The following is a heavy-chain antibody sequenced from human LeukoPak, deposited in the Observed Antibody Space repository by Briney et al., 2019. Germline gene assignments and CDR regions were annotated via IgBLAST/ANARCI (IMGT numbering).Heavy chain of an antibody. CDR2: ISSNGGST. J-gene: IGHJ3*02. CDR3: ARDGYGAFDI. V-gene: IGHV3-64*01. CDR1: GFTFSSYA. Sequence: GSLRLSCAASGFTFSSYAMSWVRQAPGKGLEYVSAISSNGGSTYYANSVKGRFTISRDNSKNTLYLQMGSLRAEDMAVYYCARDGYGAFDIWGQGTMVTVSS. D-gene: IGHD5-18*01.